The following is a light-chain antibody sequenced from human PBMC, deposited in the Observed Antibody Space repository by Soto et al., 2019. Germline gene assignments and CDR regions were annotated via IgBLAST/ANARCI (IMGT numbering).Light chain of an antibody. Sequence: DIVLTQSPATLSLSPGDRATLSCRASQSVSNFLAWYQQKPGQAPRLLIYDVSNRATDIPDRFSGSGSGTDFTLVISGLGPEDFAVYYCQQRSNCPLTFGGGTKVEI. CDR3: QQRSNCPLT. J-gene: IGKJ4*01. V-gene: IGKV3-11*01. CDR2: DVS. CDR1: QSVSNF.